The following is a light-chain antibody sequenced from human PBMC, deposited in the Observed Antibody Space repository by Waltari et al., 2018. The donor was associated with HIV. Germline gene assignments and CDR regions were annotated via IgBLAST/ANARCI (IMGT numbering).Light chain of an antibody. J-gene: IGLJ1*01. V-gene: IGLV2-11*01. CDR3: CSFVGSYSYV. Sequence: QSALTQPRSVSGSPGQSVTLSCTGSSGALDGSSFVSWYQQHPGEAPKFVIYDVTKRPSGVPDRFSGSRSGNTASLTISGLQAEDEADYFCCSFVGSYSYVFGTGTKVTVL. CDR1: SGALDGSSF. CDR2: DVT.